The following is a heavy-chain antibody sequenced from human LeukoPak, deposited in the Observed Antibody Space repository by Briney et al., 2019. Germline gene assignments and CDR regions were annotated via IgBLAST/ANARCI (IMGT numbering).Heavy chain of an antibody. CDR3: ARQRGYCSGGSCYGMFDY. V-gene: IGHV4-39*01. J-gene: IGHJ4*02. D-gene: IGHD2-15*01. Sequence: SETLSLTCTVSGGSVSNSNYYCGWVRQPPGKGLGWVGSIDYTGSTYYNPSLKSRVTISVDTSKNQFSLKLSSVTAADTAVYYCARQRGYCSGGSCYGMFDYWGQGTLVTVSS. CDR2: IDYTGST. CDR1: GGSVSNSNYY.